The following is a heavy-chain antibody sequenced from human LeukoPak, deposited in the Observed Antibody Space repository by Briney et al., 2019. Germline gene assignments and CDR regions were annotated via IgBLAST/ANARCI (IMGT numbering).Heavy chain of an antibody. D-gene: IGHD4-17*01. CDR3: AKDVTVTNWLDP. J-gene: IGHJ5*02. CDR1: GFTFSSYA. Sequence: GGSLRLSCAASGFTFSSYAMSWVRQTPGKGLEWVSAISGSGGSTYYADSVKGRFTISRDNSKNTLYLQMNSLRAEDTAVYYYAKDVTVTNWLDPWGQGTLVTVSS. CDR2: ISGSGGST. V-gene: IGHV3-23*01.